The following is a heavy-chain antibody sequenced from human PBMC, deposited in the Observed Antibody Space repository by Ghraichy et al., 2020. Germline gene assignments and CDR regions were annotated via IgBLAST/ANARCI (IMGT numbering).Heavy chain of an antibody. D-gene: IGHD5-18*01. CDR3: VRDVRTQWGYSWNWFDP. CDR2: ISAYNGDT. J-gene: IGHJ5*02. Sequence: ASVKVSCKASGYPFSSYGITWVRQAPGQGLEWMGWISAYNGDTVYAQNLQGRVTMTTDTSTTTAYMELRSLTLHDTAVYYCVRDVRTQWGYSWNWFDPWGQGTMVIVSS. V-gene: IGHV1-18*01. CDR1: GYPFSSYG.